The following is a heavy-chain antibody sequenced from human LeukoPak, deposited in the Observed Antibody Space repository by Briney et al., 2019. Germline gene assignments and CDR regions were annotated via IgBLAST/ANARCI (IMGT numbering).Heavy chain of an antibody. Sequence: GGSLRLSCAASGFTFSDYYMSWIRQARGKGLEGVSYISSSGSTIYYADSVKGRFTISRDNAKNSLYLQMNSLRAEDTAVYYCARGWELLRAAFDIWGQGTMVTVSS. CDR2: ISSSGSTI. CDR1: GFTFSDYY. CDR3: ARGWELLRAAFDI. J-gene: IGHJ3*02. D-gene: IGHD1-26*01. V-gene: IGHV3-11*01.